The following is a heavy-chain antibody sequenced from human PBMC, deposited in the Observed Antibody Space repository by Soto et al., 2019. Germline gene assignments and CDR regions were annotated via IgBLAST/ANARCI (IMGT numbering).Heavy chain of an antibody. Sequence: ASVKVSCKASGGTFSSYAISWVRQAPGQGLEWMGGIIPIFGTASYAQKFQGRVTITADESTSTAYMELSSLRSEDTAVYYCARGYYYDSSGDYYYGMDVWGQGTTVTVSS. J-gene: IGHJ6*02. V-gene: IGHV1-69*13. CDR3: ARGYYYDSSGDYYYGMDV. D-gene: IGHD3-22*01. CDR1: GGTFSSYA. CDR2: IIPIFGTA.